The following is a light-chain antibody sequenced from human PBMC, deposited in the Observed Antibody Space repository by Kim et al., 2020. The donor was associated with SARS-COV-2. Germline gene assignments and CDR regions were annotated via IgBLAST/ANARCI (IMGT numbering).Light chain of an antibody. CDR2: QDS. V-gene: IGLV3-1*01. CDR3: QAWDSNNYV. Sequence: SYELTQPPSVSVSPGQTASITCSGDKLGDKYACWYQQKPGQSPVLVIYQDSKRPSGIPERSSGSNSGNTATLTISGTQAMDEADYYCQAWDSNNYVFGTG. CDR1: KLGDKY. J-gene: IGLJ1*01.